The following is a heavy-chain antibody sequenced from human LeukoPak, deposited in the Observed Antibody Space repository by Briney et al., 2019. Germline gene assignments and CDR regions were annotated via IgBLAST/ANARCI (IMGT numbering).Heavy chain of an antibody. CDR3: ARASSKQLAGYLPDGFDI. CDR1: GFTFSSYG. V-gene: IGHV3-21*01. J-gene: IGHJ3*02. Sequence: GGSLRLSCAASGFTFSSYGMTWVRQAPGKGLEWVSSISSSGTYVYYADSVKGRFTISRDNAKNSLSLQMNSLRADDAAVYYCARASSKQLAGYLPDGFDIWGQGTMVIVSS. CDR2: ISSSGTYV. D-gene: IGHD3-9*01.